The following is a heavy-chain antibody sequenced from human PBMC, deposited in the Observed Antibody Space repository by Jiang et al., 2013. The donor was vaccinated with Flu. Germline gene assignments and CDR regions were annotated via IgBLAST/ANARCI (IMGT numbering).Heavy chain of an antibody. Sequence: PGLVKPSETLSLTCTVSGYSVSSGFYWGWIRQPPGKGLEWIASFYQSGTARYEPSLRGRVTVSVDTSKNQFSLKLTSVTAADTAVYYCARVASALWRGYFDYWGQGTWSPSPQ. V-gene: IGHV4-38-2*02. CDR1: GYSVSSGFY. D-gene: IGHD3-3*01. CDR2: FYQSGTA. CDR3: ARVASALWRGYFDY. J-gene: IGHJ4*02.